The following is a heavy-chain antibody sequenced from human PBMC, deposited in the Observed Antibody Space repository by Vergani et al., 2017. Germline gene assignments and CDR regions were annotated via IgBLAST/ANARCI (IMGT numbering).Heavy chain of an antibody. Sequence: QVQLVQSGAEVKKPGASVKVSCKASGYTFTGYYMHWVRQAPGQGLEWMGWINPNSGGTNYAQKFQVRVTMTRDTSISTAYMELSRLRSDDTAVYYCASAFQSGYCSSTSCYRGDWFDPWGQGTLVTVSS. V-gene: IGHV1-2*02. J-gene: IGHJ5*02. CDR3: ASAFQSGYCSSTSCYRGDWFDP. CDR2: INPNSGGT. D-gene: IGHD2-2*02. CDR1: GYTFTGYY.